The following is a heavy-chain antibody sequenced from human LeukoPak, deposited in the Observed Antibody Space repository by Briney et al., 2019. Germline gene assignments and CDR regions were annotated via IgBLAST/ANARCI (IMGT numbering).Heavy chain of an antibody. CDR3: AKRYSSSSSFDY. CDR1: GFTFSNYG. J-gene: IGHJ4*02. Sequence: GRSLRLSCAASGFTFSNYGMQWVRQAPGKGLEWVAVISYDGSNKYYAYSVKGRFTISRDNSKNTLYLEMNSLRAEDTAVYYCAKRYSSSSSFDYWGQGTLVTVSS. V-gene: IGHV3-30*18. CDR2: ISYDGSNK. D-gene: IGHD6-6*01.